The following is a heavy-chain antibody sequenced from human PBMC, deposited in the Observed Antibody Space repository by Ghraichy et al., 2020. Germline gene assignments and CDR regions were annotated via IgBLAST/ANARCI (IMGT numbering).Heavy chain of an antibody. CDR3: ARMTAVAGTRSYFDY. D-gene: IGHD6-19*01. CDR1: GFTFSSYS. CDR2: ISSSSSYI. Sequence: GESLNISCAASGFTFSSYSMNWVRQAPGKGLEWVSSISSSSSYIYYADSVKGRFTISRDNAKNSLYLQMNSLRAEDTAVYYCARMTAVAGTRSYFDYWGQGTLVTVSS. V-gene: IGHV3-21*01. J-gene: IGHJ4*02.